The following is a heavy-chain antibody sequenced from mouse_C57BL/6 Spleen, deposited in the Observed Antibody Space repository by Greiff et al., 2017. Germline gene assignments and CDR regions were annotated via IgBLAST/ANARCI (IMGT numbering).Heavy chain of an antibody. CDR1: GYTFTSYW. Sequence: QVQLQQPGAELVRPGSSVKLSCKASGYTFTSYWMHWVKQRPIQGLEWIGNIDPSDSETHYNQKFKDKATLTVDKSSSTAYIQLSSLTSEDSAVYYCARDYGKEYFDVWGTGTTVTVSS. D-gene: IGHD2-1*01. J-gene: IGHJ1*03. CDR3: ARDYGKEYFDV. V-gene: IGHV1-52*01. CDR2: IDPSDSET.